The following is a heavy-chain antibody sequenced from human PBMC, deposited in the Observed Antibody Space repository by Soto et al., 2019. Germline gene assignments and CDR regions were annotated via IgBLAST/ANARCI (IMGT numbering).Heavy chain of an antibody. CDR3: ARRGVVSYYYYVMDV. CDR2: IIPIFGTA. J-gene: IGHJ6*02. CDR1: GGTFSSYA. D-gene: IGHD2-21*01. V-gene: IGHV1-69*06. Sequence: QVQLVQSGAEVKKPGSSVKVSCKASGGTFSSYAISWVRQAPGQGLEWMGGIIPIFGTANYAQKFQGRVRFTPDKSTATAYRGLSSRGSEETAWYYWARRGVVSYYYYVMDVWGQGTTVTVSS.